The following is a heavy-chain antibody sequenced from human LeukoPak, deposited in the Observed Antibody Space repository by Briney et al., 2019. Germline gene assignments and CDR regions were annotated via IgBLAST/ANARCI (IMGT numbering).Heavy chain of an antibody. J-gene: IGHJ3*02. CDR2: INYSRNP. Sequence: SEALSLTCTVSGGSISSSSYYWGWIRQPPGKGLEWIGNINYSRNPYYNPSLKSRVTMSVDTSKNQFSLKLSSVTAADTAVYYCARELVGGDGYNPGRAHRGVDDAFDIWGQGTMVTVSS. CDR3: ARELVGGDGYNPGRAHRGVDDAFDI. V-gene: IGHV4-39*07. D-gene: IGHD5-24*01. CDR1: GGSISSSSYY.